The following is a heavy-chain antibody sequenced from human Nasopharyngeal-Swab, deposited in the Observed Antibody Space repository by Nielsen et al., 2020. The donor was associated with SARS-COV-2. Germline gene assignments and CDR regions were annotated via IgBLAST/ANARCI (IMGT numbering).Heavy chain of an antibody. CDR3: AKKYGTRGWYVGLDY. J-gene: IGHJ4*02. Sequence: GGSLRLSCAASGFTFGYYGMHWVRQAPGKGLEWVAVISYDGSKKYYVDSVKGRLTISRDNSKNTLYLQMNSLRAEDTALYYCAKKYGTRGWYVGLDYWGQGTQVTVSS. CDR1: GFTFGYYG. D-gene: IGHD6-19*01. CDR2: ISYDGSKK. V-gene: IGHV3-30*18.